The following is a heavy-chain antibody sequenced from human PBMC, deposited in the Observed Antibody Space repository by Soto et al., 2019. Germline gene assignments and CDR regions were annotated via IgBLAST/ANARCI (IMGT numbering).Heavy chain of an antibody. V-gene: IGHV5-10-1*01. J-gene: IGHJ6*02. Sequence: PVESLKISCKGSRYNFTNYWISWVRQMPGKGLEWMGRIDPADSYINYSPSFQGHVTISADKSISTVYLQWDSLKASDTAIYYCASLYCSGGSCYYYYGMDVWGQGTTVTVSS. CDR1: RYNFTNYW. D-gene: IGHD2-15*01. CDR3: ASLYCSGGSCYYYYGMDV. CDR2: IDPADSYI.